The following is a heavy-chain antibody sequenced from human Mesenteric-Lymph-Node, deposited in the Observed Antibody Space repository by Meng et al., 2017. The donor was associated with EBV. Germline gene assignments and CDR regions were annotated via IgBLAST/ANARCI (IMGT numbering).Heavy chain of an antibody. Sequence: QLLQWAAGHLKPSETLSLSCAVYGGSLSNYYWSRMRQPPRKGLGWIGEINYRGNTNYNPSLKRRVTVSVDTSKNQVALKLNSVTAADTAIYYCAGAGYWRFDAWGRGTLVTVSS. CDR1: GGSLSNYY. CDR2: INYRGNT. V-gene: IGHV4-34*01. CDR3: AGAGYWRFDA. J-gene: IGHJ5*02. D-gene: IGHD6-13*01.